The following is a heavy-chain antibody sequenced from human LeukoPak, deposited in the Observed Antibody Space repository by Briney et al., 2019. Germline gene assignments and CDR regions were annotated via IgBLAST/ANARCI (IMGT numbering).Heavy chain of an antibody. Sequence: AGGSLRLSCAASGFSFNNYAMSWVRQAPGKGLGWVSAISTTGGSTYYADSVKGRFTISRDNSKNTVSLQMDSLRVEDTAVYYCAKDWTTVVTPKGYYFDSWGQGTLVAVSS. CDR3: AKDWTTVVTPKGYYFDS. CDR1: GFSFNNYA. D-gene: IGHD4-23*01. CDR2: ISTTGGST. V-gene: IGHV3-23*01. J-gene: IGHJ4*02.